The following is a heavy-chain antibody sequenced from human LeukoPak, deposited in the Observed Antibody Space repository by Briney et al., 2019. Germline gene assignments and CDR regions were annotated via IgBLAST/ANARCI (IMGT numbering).Heavy chain of an antibody. J-gene: IGHJ5*02. V-gene: IGHV3-30-3*01. CDR1: GFTFSSYA. Sequence: GGSLRLSCAASGFTFSSYAMHWVRQAPGKGLEWVAVISYDGSNKYYADSVKGRFTISRDNAKNSLYLQMNSLRAEDTAVYYCARQNYDFWSGYNYEYNWFDPWGQGTLVTVSS. CDR2: ISYDGSNK. D-gene: IGHD3-3*01. CDR3: ARQNYDFWSGYNYEYNWFDP.